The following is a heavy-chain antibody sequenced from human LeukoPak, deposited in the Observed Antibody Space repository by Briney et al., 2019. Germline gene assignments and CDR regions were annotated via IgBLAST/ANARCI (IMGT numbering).Heavy chain of an antibody. CDR3: ASGSGSLPDY. CDR1: EFTFSSYA. CDR2: ISSNGGST. Sequence: GGSLRLSCAASEFTFSSYAMHWVRQAPGKGLEYVSAISSNGGSTYYANSVKGRFTISRDNSKNTLYLQMGSLRAEDMAVYYCASGSGSLPDYWGQGTLVTVSS. J-gene: IGHJ4*02. D-gene: IGHD1-26*01. V-gene: IGHV3-64*01.